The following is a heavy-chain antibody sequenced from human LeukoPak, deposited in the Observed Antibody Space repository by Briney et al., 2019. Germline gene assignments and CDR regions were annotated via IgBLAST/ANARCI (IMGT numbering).Heavy chain of an antibody. J-gene: IGHJ4*02. V-gene: IGHV3-21*01. CDR2: ISSSSSYI. D-gene: IGHD1-26*01. CDR1: GFTFSSYS. CDR3: ARDRGWELLYFDY. Sequence: PGGSLRLSCAASGFTFSSYSMNWVRQAPGKGLEWVSSISSSSSYIYYADSVKGRFTISRDNAKNSLYLQMNSLRAEDTAVYCCARDRGWELLYFDYWGQGTLVTVSS.